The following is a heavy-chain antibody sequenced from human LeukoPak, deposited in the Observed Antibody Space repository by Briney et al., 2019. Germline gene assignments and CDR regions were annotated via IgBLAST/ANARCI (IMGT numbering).Heavy chain of an antibody. J-gene: IGHJ6*03. D-gene: IGHD5-18*01. Sequence: PGGSLRLSCAASGFTFSSYEMNWVRQAPGKGLEWVSYISSSGSTIYYADSVKGRFTISRDNAKNSLYLQMNSLRAEDTAVYYCARVSHGYSYGFTYYYYMDVWGKGTTATISS. CDR2: ISSSGSTI. V-gene: IGHV3-48*03. CDR1: GFTFSSYE. CDR3: ARVSHGYSYGFTYYYYMDV.